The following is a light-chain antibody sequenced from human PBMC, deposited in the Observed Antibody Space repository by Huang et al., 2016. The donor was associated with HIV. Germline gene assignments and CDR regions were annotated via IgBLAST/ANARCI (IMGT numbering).Light chain of an antibody. CDR2: AAS. CDR3: QQLNTYPVT. CDR1: QGISSY. Sequence: IQLTQSPSSLSASMGDRVTITCRASQGISSYLAWYQQEPGKAPKLLIYAASTLRSGVPSRFSGSGSGTDFTLIISSLQPEDFATYYCQQLNTYPVTFGGGTKVEIK. J-gene: IGKJ4*01. V-gene: IGKV1-9*01.